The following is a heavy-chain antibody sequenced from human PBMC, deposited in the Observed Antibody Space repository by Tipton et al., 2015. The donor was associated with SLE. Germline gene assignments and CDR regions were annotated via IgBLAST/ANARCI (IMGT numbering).Heavy chain of an antibody. CDR2: IYYSGST. CDR1: GGSISSSSYY. D-gene: IGHD6-6*01. Sequence: TLSLTCTVSGGSISSSSYYWGWIRQPPGKGLEWIGSIYYSGSTYYNPSLKSRVTISVDKSKNQFSLKLSSVTAADTAVYYCARVRSSSWGYYYYYMDVWGKGTTVTVSS. J-gene: IGHJ6*03. CDR3: ARVRSSSWGYYYYYMDV. V-gene: IGHV4-39*07.